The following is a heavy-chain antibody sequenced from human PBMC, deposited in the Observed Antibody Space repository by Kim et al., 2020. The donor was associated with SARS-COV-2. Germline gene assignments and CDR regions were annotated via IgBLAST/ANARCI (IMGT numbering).Heavy chain of an antibody. V-gene: IGHV1-2*02. Sequence: ASVKVSCKASGYTFTGYYMHWVRQAPGQGLEWMGWINPNSGGTNYAQKFQGRVTMTRDTSISTAYMELSRLRSDDTAVYYCARAHYWDWGPPYYFDYWGQGTLVTVSS. CDR2: INPNSGGT. J-gene: IGHJ4*02. CDR1: GYTFTGYY. CDR3: ARAHYWDWGPPYYFDY. D-gene: IGHD7-27*01.